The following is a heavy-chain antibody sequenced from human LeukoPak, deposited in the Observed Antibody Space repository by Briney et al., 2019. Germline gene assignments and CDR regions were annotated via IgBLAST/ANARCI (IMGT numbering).Heavy chain of an antibody. J-gene: IGHJ4*02. V-gene: IGHV3-23*01. CDR2: ISGSGGST. D-gene: IGHD3-22*01. Sequence: PGGSLRLSCAASGFTFSSYAMSWVRQAPGKGLEWVSAISGSGGSTYYADSVKGRFTISRDNSKNTLYLQMNSLRAEDTAVYYCAMGPYYDSSGYYYDYWGQGTLVTVSS. CDR1: GFTFSSYA. CDR3: AMGPYYDSSGYYYDY.